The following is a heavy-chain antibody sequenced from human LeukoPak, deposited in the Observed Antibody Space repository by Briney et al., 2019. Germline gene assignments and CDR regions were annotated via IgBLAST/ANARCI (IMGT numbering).Heavy chain of an antibody. D-gene: IGHD4-17*01. CDR3: ARDLVTVTKGFDI. J-gene: IGHJ3*02. Sequence: PSETLSLTCAVSDDSFSSHYWAWIRQPPGKGLEWIGYISYIGSTNYNPSLKSRVTISIDTSKNQFSLKLTSVTAADTAVYYCARDLVTVTKGFDIWGQGTMVSVSS. CDR1: DDSFSSHY. V-gene: IGHV4-59*11. CDR2: ISYIGST.